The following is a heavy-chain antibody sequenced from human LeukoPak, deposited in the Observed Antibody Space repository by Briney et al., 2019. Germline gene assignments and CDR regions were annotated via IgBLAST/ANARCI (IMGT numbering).Heavy chain of an antibody. J-gene: IGHJ4*02. CDR2: ISYTGST. CDR1: GGSISSYY. CDR3: ARRYGNEYDY. Sequence: PSETLSLTCTVSGGSISSYYWSWVRQPPGKGLEWIGYISYTGSTSYNPSLKSRVTVSADTSRNHFSLKLTSVTAADTAVYYCARRYGNEYDYWGQGTLVTVSS. D-gene: IGHD3-16*01. V-gene: IGHV4-59*12.